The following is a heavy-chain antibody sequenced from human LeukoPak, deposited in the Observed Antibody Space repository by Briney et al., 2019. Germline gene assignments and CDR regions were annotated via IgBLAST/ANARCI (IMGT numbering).Heavy chain of an antibody. CDR3: AKTSTYDSNGFNY. CDR2: ISWNSGSI. V-gene: IGHV3-9*01. CDR1: GFTFDDYA. Sequence: PGGSLRLSCAASGFTFDDYAMHWVRQAPGKGLEWVSGISWNSGSIGYADSMKGRFTISRDNAKNSLYLQMNSLRAEDTALYYCAKTSTYDSNGFNYWGQGTLVTVSS. J-gene: IGHJ4*02. D-gene: IGHD3-22*01.